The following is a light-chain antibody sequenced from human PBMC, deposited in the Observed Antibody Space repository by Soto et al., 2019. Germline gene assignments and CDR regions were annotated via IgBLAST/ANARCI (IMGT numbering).Light chain of an antibody. V-gene: IGKV1-5*01. Sequence: IQMTQSPSTLSASVGDTVTITCRASQTISVSLAWYRQKPGKAPNLLIYDASTLQEGVPSRFSGSGSGTEFTLTVTRLQPDDFASYFGQQYDKYSTFGHGTKVDVK. CDR1: QTISVS. CDR2: DAS. J-gene: IGKJ1*01. CDR3: QQYDKYST.